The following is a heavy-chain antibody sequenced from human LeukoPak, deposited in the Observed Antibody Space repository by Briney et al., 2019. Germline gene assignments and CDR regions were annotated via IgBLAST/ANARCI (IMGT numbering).Heavy chain of an antibody. D-gene: IGHD3-22*01. CDR2: IWYDGSNK. V-gene: IGHV3-33*06. Sequence: PGGSLRLSCAASGFTFSSYAMSWVRQAPGKGLEWVAVIWYDGSNKHYADSVKGRFTISGDNSKNTLYLQMNSLRAEDTAVYCCAKDSTGYLIDYWGQGTLVTVSS. CDR1: GFTFSSYA. J-gene: IGHJ4*02. CDR3: AKDSTGYLIDY.